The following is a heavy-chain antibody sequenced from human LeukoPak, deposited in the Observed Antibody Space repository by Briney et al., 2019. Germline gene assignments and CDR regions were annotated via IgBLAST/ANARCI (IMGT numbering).Heavy chain of an antibody. J-gene: IGHJ4*02. D-gene: IGHD3-9*01. V-gene: IGHV4-59*12. CDR1: GGSISSYY. Sequence: SETLSLTCTVSGGSISSYYWSWIRQPPGKGLEWIGYIYYSGSTNYNPSLKSRVTISVDTSKNPLSLKLTSVTAADTAVYYCARDEARTGYIHYWGQGTLITVSS. CDR2: IYYSGST. CDR3: ARDEARTGYIHY.